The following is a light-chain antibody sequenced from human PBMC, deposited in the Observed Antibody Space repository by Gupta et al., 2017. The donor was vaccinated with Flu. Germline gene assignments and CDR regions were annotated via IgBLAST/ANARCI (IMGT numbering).Light chain of an antibody. CDR2: KDT. V-gene: IGLV3-1*01. Sequence: SYALTQPPSVSVSPGQAASILCSGAELGDKYACWYQQKPGQAPVLVIYKDTRRPSGIPERVSGSKSGNTATLTISGTQAMDEADYHCQAWDGLTAIFGGGTRLTVL. CDR1: ELGDKY. J-gene: IGLJ2*01. CDR3: QAWDGLTAI.